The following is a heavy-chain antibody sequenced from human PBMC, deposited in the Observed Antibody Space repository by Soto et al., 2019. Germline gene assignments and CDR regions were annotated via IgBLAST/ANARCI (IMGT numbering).Heavy chain of an antibody. CDR3: VRDGLDYYDTERLYSDK. Sequence: EVQLVESGGGPVRPGGSLRLSCAASGFNFITYSLNWVRQAPGKGLEWVASISSSAIYIDYADSVKGRFTISRDNANSSLYLQMNSLRAEDTATYYCVRDGLDYYDTERLYSDKWRQGTLVTVSS. D-gene: IGHD3-22*01. J-gene: IGHJ4*02. V-gene: IGHV3-21*02. CDR1: GFNFITYS. CDR2: ISSSAIYI.